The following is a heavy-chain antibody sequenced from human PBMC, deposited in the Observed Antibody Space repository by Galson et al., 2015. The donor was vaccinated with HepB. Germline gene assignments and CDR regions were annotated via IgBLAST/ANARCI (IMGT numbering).Heavy chain of an antibody. CDR2: IRHDGSNK. CDR3: AKDWAGDYKTNDNWFDP. V-gene: IGHV3-30*02. Sequence: SLRLSCAASGFTFSSYGMHWVRQAPGKGLEWVAFIRHDGSNKYYADSVKGRFTISRDNSKNTLYLQMNSLRAEDTAIYYCAKDWAGDYKTNDNWFDPWGQGTLVTVSS. CDR1: GFTFSSYG. D-gene: IGHD4-17*01. J-gene: IGHJ5*02.